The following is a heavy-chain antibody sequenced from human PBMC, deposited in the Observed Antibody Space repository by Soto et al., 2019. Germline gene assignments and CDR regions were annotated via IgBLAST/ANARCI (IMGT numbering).Heavy chain of an antibody. CDR1: GGSISSGGYY. J-gene: IGHJ3*02. D-gene: IGHD3-3*01. CDR2: IYYSGST. Sequence: SETLSLTCTVSGGSISSGGYYWSWIRQHPGKGLEWIGYIYYSGSTYYNPSLKSRVTISVDTSKNQFSLKLSSVTAADTAVYYCARDRERITIFGVAKPYDAFDIWGQGTMVTVSS. CDR3: ARDRERITIFGVAKPYDAFDI. V-gene: IGHV4-31*03.